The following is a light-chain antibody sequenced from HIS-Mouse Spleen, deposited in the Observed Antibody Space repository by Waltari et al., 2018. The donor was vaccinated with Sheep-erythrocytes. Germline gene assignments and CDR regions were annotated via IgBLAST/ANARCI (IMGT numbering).Light chain of an antibody. Sequence: DIVMTQSPLSLPVTLGEPASIPCRSSQSLLHSNGYNYLDWYLQKPGQSPQLLIYLGSNRASGVPDRFSGSGSGTDFTLKISRVEAEDVGVYYCMQALQTPIFTFGPGTKVDIK. V-gene: IGKV2-28*01. CDR1: QSLLHSNGYNY. CDR2: LGS. J-gene: IGKJ3*01. CDR3: MQALQTPIFT.